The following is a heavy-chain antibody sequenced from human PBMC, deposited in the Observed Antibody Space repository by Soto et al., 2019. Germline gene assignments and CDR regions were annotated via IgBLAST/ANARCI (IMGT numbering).Heavy chain of an antibody. D-gene: IGHD2-15*01. CDR2: IYYSGST. V-gene: IGHV4-59*01. CDR1: GGSISSYY. Sequence: LTCTVSGGSISSYYWSWIRQPPGKGLEWIGYIYYSGSTNYKPSLKSRVTISVDTSKNQFSLKLSSVTAADAAVYYCAREDTLAASHEGNWFDPWGQGTLVTVSS. CDR3: AREDTLAASHEGNWFDP. J-gene: IGHJ5*02.